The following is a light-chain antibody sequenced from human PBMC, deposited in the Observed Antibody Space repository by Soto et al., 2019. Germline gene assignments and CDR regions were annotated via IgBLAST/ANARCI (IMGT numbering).Light chain of an antibody. V-gene: IGKV1-39*01. J-gene: IGKJ3*01. CDR3: QQSYNSPFT. CDR2: GGS. Sequence: DIQMTQSPSSLAASVGERVTITCRASQNIHSFLNWYQQKPGKAPQVLKYGGSALQSGVPSRFSGSGPVTDFTLTISSLQPEDFARYFCQQSYNSPFTFGRGTSVDI. CDR1: QNIHSF.